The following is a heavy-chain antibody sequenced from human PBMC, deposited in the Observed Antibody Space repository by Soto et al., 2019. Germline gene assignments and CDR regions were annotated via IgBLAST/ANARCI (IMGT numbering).Heavy chain of an antibody. J-gene: IGHJ6*02. Sequence: PSETLSLTCAVYGGSFSGYYWSWIRQPPGKGLEWIGEINHSGSTNYNPSLKSRVTISVDTSKNQFSLKLSSVTAADTAVYYCARGRYYYVAGSYSNFYYFGMDVWGQGTTVTASS. CDR1: GGSFSGYY. V-gene: IGHV4-34*01. D-gene: IGHD3-10*01. CDR2: INHSGST. CDR3: ARGRYYYVAGSYSNFYYFGMDV.